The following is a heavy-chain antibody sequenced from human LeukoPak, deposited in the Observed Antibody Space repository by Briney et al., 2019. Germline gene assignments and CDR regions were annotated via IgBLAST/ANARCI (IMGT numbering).Heavy chain of an antibody. J-gene: IGHJ5*02. CDR1: GGSISSGTYY. Sequence: SETLSLTCTVSGGSISSGTYYWSWIRQPAGKGLEWIGRIDTSGRANYNPSLKSRVTISVDRSKNQFSLKLSSVIAADTAVYYCARHIPPAAVTGRVGWFDPWGQGTLVTVSS. CDR2: IDTSGRA. V-gene: IGHV4-61*02. D-gene: IGHD6-19*01. CDR3: ARHIPPAAVTGRVGWFDP.